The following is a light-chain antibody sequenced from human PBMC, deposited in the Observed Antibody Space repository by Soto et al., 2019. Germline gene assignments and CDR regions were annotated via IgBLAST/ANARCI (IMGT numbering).Light chain of an antibody. J-gene: IGKJ5*01. Sequence: AIQVTQSPSSLSASVGDRVTITCRASQDIRGALAWYQQKPGKAPKLLIYDVSPVQSGVPSRFSGRGSGTEFTLTLTSLQPEDFATYYCQQFNIYPITFGQGTRLDI. CDR1: QDIRGA. V-gene: IGKV1-13*02. CDR2: DVS. CDR3: QQFNIYPIT.